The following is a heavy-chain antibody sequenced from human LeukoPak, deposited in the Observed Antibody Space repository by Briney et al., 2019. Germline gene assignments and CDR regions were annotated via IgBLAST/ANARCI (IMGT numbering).Heavy chain of an antibody. Sequence: GGSLRLSCITSGFTFGDYGLSWVRQAPGKGLEWVSSISSSSSYIYYADSVKGRFTISRDNAKNSLYLQMNSLRAEDTAVYYCARWYDSSSNYYYGMDVWGQGTTVTVSS. CDR2: ISSSSSYI. CDR1: GFTFGDYG. V-gene: IGHV3-21*01. D-gene: IGHD3-22*01. J-gene: IGHJ6*02. CDR3: ARWYDSSSNYYYGMDV.